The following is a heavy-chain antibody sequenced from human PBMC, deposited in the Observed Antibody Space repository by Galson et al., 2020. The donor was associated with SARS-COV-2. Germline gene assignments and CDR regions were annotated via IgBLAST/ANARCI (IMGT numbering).Heavy chain of an antibody. J-gene: IGHJ6*02. CDR2: ISSSGSTI. V-gene: IGHV3-48*03. Sequence: GGSLRLSCAASGFTFSSYKMNWVRQAPGTGLEWVSYISSSGSTIYYADSVKGGFTIYRDNAKNSLYLQMNSLRAEDTAVYYCARAVRLARFYYGGMDVWGQGTTVTVSS. CDR1: GFTFSSYK. D-gene: IGHD3-3*01. CDR3: ARAVRLARFYYGGMDV.